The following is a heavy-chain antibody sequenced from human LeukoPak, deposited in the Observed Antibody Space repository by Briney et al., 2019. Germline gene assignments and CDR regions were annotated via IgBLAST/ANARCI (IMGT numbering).Heavy chain of an antibody. Sequence: VASVKVSCKASGGTFSSYAISWVRQAPGQGLEWMGRIIPIFGTANYAQKFQGRVTITTDESTSTAYMELSSLRSEDTAVYYCARANYGSGSYQPLYYYYMDVWGKGTTVTASS. CDR1: GGTFSSYA. CDR3: ARANYGSGSYQPLYYYYMDV. CDR2: IIPIFGTA. D-gene: IGHD3-10*01. V-gene: IGHV1-69*05. J-gene: IGHJ6*03.